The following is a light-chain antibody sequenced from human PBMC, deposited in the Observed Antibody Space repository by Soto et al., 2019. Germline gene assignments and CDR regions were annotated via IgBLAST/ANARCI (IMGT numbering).Light chain of an antibody. CDR3: QQYNNWPRT. CDR2: GAS. Sequence: EIVMTQSPATLSVSPGERATLSCRASQSLSSDLAWYQQKPGQAPSLLMYGASTRAKGVPARLSGSGSGTEFTLTIYSLQSEDFAVYYCQQYNNWPRTFGQGTKGDIK. J-gene: IGKJ1*01. V-gene: IGKV3-15*01. CDR1: QSLSSD.